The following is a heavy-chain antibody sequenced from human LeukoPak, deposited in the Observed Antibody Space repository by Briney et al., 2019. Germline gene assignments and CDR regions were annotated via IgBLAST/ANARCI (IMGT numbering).Heavy chain of an antibody. CDR1: GYTFTGYY. Sequence: ASVKVSCKASGYTFTGYYMHWVRQAPGQGLELMGRINPKSGGTNYAQKFQGRVTMTRDTSISTAYMELRRLRSDDTAVYYCARMYGSGSYLALDYWGQGTLVTVSS. D-gene: IGHD3-10*01. CDR2: INPKSGGT. J-gene: IGHJ4*02. V-gene: IGHV1-2*06. CDR3: ARMYGSGSYLALDY.